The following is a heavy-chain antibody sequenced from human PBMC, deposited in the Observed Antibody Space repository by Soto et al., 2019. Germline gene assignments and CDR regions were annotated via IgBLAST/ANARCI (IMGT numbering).Heavy chain of an antibody. CDR1: GGSISSGAFY. CDR3: ARTMVRGIHIDY. D-gene: IGHD3-10*01. V-gene: IGHV4-31*03. J-gene: IGHJ4*02. Sequence: QVQLQESGPGLVKPSQTLSLTCSVSGGSISSGAFYWTWIRQHPGKGLEWIGYIHYSGSTYYTPSLESRLTISLDTSKYQFSLKLSSVTAADTAVYYCARTMVRGIHIDYWGQGTLVTVSS. CDR2: IHYSGST.